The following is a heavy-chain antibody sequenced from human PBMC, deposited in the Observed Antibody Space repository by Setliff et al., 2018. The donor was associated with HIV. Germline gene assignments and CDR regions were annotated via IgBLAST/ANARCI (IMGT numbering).Heavy chain of an antibody. D-gene: IGHD3-3*01. J-gene: IGHJ6*02. Sequence: PGGSLRLSCAASGFTSSNAWMSWVRQAPGKGLEWVGRIKSKTDGGTTDYAAPVKGRFTISRDDSKNTLYLQMNSLKTEDTAVYYCTTTWGNFWSGYYYYGMDVWGQGTTVTVSS. CDR3: TTTWGNFWSGYYYYGMDV. CDR1: GFTSSNAW. CDR2: IKSKTDGGTT. V-gene: IGHV3-15*01.